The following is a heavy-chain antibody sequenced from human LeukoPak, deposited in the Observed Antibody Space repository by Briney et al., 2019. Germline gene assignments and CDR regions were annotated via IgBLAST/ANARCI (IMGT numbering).Heavy chain of an antibody. CDR3: AREALAAAGGFDY. Sequence: PGRSLRLSCAASGFTFSSYAMHWVRQAPGKGLEWVAVISYDGSNKYYADSVKGRFTISRDNSKNTLYLQMNSLRAEDTAVYYCAREALAAAGGFDYWGQGTLVTVSS. CDR2: ISYDGSNK. J-gene: IGHJ4*02. V-gene: IGHV3-30*04. CDR1: GFTFSSYA. D-gene: IGHD6-13*01.